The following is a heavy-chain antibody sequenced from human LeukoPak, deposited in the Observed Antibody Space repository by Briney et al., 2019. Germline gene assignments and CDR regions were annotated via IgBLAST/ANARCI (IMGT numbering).Heavy chain of an antibody. CDR2: ISSSGSTI. CDR3: ARIHDYGTFY. J-gene: IGHJ4*02. CDR1: GFTFSSYE. Sequence: GGSLRLSCAASGFTFSSYEMNWVRQAPGKGLEWVSYISSSGSTIYYADSVKGRFTISRDNAKNSLYLQMNSLRAEDTAVYYCARIHDYGTFYWGQGTLVTVSS. D-gene: IGHD4-17*01. V-gene: IGHV3-48*03.